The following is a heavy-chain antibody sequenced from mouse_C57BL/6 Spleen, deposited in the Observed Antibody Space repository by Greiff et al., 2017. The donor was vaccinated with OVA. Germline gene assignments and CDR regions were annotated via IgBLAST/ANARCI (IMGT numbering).Heavy chain of an antibody. D-gene: IGHD2-2*01. Sequence: EVQLQESGGGLVKPGGSLKLSCAASGFTFSDYGMHWVRQAPEKGLEWVAYISSGSSTIYYADTVKGRFTISRDNAKNTLFLQMTSLRSEDTAMYYCARSRLRRDYYAMDYWGQGTSVTVSS. V-gene: IGHV5-17*01. CDR2: ISSGSSTI. CDR3: ARSRLRRDYYAMDY. J-gene: IGHJ4*01. CDR1: GFTFSDYG.